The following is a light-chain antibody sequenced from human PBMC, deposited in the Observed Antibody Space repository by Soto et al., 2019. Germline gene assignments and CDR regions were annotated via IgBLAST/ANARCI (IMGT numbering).Light chain of an antibody. V-gene: IGKV3-20*01. CDR3: QQYGDSPYT. CDR2: AAS. J-gene: IGKJ2*01. CDR1: QSVSRNY. Sequence: EIVWTQSPGTLSLFPGERATLSCRASQSVSRNYLAWYQQKPGQAPRLLIHAASTRATDIPDRFRGSGSGTDFTLTITRLEAKDFAVYHCQQYGDSPYTFGQVTKLEI.